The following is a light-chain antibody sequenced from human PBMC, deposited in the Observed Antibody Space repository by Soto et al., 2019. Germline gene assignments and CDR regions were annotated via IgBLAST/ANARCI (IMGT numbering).Light chain of an antibody. CDR3: HQSYSSPYT. CDR2: AAS. V-gene: IGKV1-39*01. Sequence: DIPMTQSPSSLSASVGERVTITCRASQFIRNYLNWYQHKPGKAPELLIYAASTLPGGVPSRFSGSGSVTEFTLTINSLQPEDFATYYCHQSYSSPYTFCQGARLEIK. CDR1: QFIRNY. J-gene: IGKJ2*01.